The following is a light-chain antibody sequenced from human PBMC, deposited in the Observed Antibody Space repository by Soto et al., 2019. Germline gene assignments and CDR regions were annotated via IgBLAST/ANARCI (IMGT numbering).Light chain of an antibody. J-gene: IGKJ5*01. CDR2: GAS. CDR1: QSVTSGY. CDR3: QRYSSSPPAIT. V-gene: IGKV3-20*01. Sequence: EIVLTQSPGTLSLSPGERATLSCRASQSVTSGYLAWYQQQPNQAPRLLIYGASYRATDIPDRFSGGGSGTDFTLTISRLEPEDFAVYYCQRYSSSPPAITFGQGTRLEIK.